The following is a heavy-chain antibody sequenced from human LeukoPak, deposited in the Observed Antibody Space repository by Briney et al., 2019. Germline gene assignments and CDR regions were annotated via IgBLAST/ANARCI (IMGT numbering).Heavy chain of an antibody. J-gene: IGHJ3*02. CDR1: GFSFSSYS. V-gene: IGHV3-21*01. Sequence: KSGGSLRLSCAASGFSFSSYSMNWVRQAPGKGLEWVSSISSSSSYIYYADSVKGRFTISRDNAKNSLYLQMNSLRAEDTAVYYCARMRLGGAILDAFDIWGQGTMVTVSS. CDR2: ISSSSSYI. CDR3: ARMRLGGAILDAFDI. D-gene: IGHD3-3*01.